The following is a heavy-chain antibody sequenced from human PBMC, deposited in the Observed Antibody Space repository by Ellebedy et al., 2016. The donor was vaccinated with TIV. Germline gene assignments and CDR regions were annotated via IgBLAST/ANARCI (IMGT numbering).Heavy chain of an antibody. CDR3: ARGGGSSGWYGFDY. CDR2: ISSSSTSI. V-gene: IGHV3-11*06. D-gene: IGHD6-19*01. Sequence: PGGSLRLSCAASGFTFSDYFMSRIRQAPGKGLEWVSYISSSSTSINYADSVKGRFTISKDNAKNSLYLQMNSLRVEDTAMYYCARGGGSSGWYGFDYWGQGTLV. J-gene: IGHJ4*02. CDR1: GFTFSDYF.